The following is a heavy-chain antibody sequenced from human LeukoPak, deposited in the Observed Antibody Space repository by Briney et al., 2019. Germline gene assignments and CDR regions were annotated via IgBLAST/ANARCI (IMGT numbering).Heavy chain of an antibody. J-gene: IGHJ6*02. Sequence: SETLSLTCAVYGGSFSGYYWSWIRQPPGKGLEWIGEINHSGSTNYNPSLKSRVTISVDTSKNQFSLKLSSVTAADTAVYYCARGRRTMVRVMDVWGQGTTVTVSS. CDR1: GGSFSGYY. D-gene: IGHD3-10*01. V-gene: IGHV4-34*01. CDR2: INHSGST. CDR3: ARGRRTMVRVMDV.